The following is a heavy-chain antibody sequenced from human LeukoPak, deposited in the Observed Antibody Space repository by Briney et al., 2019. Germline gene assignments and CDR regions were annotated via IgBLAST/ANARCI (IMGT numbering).Heavy chain of an antibody. Sequence: SETLSLTCTVSGVSISSSNSYWGWIRQPPGKGLEWIGSIYYSGNTYYNASLKSQVSISIDTSKNQFSLRLTSVTAADTAVYYCARDKFFYAYYFDYWGQGTLVTVSS. V-gene: IGHV4-39*07. J-gene: IGHJ4*02. D-gene: IGHD2/OR15-2a*01. CDR3: ARDKFFYAYYFDY. CDR1: GVSISSSNSY. CDR2: IYYSGNT.